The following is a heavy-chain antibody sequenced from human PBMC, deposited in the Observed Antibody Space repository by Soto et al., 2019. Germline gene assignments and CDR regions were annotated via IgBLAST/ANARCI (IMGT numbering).Heavy chain of an antibody. J-gene: IGHJ4*02. CDR3: ARESGERGYSYGSNFDY. V-gene: IGHV4-34*01. CDR1: GGSFSGYY. CDR2: INHSGST. D-gene: IGHD5-18*01. Sequence: SETLSLTCAVYGGSFSGYYWSWIRQPPGKGLEWIGEINHSGSTNYNPSLKSRVTISVDTSKNQFSLKLSSVTAADTAVYYCARESGERGYSYGSNFDYWGQGTLVTVSS.